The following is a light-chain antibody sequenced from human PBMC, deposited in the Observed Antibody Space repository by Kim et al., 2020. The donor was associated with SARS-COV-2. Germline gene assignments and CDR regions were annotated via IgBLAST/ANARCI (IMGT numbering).Light chain of an antibody. CDR1: SSNIGSNT. CDR3: AAWDDSLNGHV. CDR2: TNN. V-gene: IGLV1-44*01. J-gene: IGLJ1*01. Sequence: GQRVNISCSGSSSNIGSNTVNWYQQVPGTAPRLLIYTNNQRPSGVPDRFSGSKSGTSASLAISGLQSEDEADYYCAAWDDSLNGHVFGTGTKVTVL.